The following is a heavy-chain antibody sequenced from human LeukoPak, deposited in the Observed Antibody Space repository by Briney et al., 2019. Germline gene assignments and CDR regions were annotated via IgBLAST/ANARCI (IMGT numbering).Heavy chain of an antibody. CDR3: TKDISPHLPPAGNAFDV. V-gene: IGHV3-9*01. CDR1: GFTFDDFA. Sequence: SGSLRLSCAASGFTFDDFAIHWVRQAPGKGLEWVSGISWNGGSIGYADSVRDRFTISRDNAKNSLYLQMKSLRPADTAFYFCTKDISPHLPPAGNAFDVWGRGTLVTVSS. CDR2: ISWNGGSI. J-gene: IGHJ5*02. D-gene: IGHD2-2*01.